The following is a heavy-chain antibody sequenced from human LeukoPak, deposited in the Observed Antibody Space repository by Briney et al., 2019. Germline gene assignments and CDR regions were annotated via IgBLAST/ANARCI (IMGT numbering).Heavy chain of an antibody. V-gene: IGHV3-21*01. CDR3: ARAVSSGYVFAYYYYYGMDV. J-gene: IGHJ6*04. CDR2: ISSSSSYI. Sequence: GGSLRLSCAASGFTFSSYSMNWVRQAPGKGLEWVSSISSSSSYIYYADSVKGRFTISRDNAKNSLYLQMNSLRAEDTAVYYCARAVSSGYVFAYYYYYGMDVWGKGTTVTVSS. D-gene: IGHD5-12*01. CDR1: GFTFSSYS.